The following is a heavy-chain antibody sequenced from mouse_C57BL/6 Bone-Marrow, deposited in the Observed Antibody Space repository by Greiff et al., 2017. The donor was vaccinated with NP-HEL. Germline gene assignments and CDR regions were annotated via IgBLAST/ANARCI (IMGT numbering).Heavy chain of an antibody. D-gene: IGHD1-1*02. J-gene: IGHJ4*01. CDR2: ISYDGSN. CDR3: ARAPPYGGNYAMDY. V-gene: IGHV3-6*01. Sequence: EVQLQQSGPGLVKPSQSLSLTCSVTGYSITSGYYWNWIRQFPGNKLEWMGYISYDGSNNYNPSLKNRISITRDTSKNQFFLKLNSVTTEDTATYYCARAPPYGGNYAMDYWGQGTSVTVSS. CDR1: GYSITSGYY.